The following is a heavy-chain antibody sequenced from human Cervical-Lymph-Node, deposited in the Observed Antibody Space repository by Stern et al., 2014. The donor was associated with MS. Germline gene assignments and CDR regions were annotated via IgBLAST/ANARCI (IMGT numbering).Heavy chain of an antibody. V-gene: IGHV5-51*03. Sequence: VQLVQSGTELKKPGESLRISCKTSGYSFTSYWFAWVRQMPGKGLEWMGIIFPGDSETRYSPSFQGQVSMSVDKSINTAYLQWSSLKASDTAIYYCAREDSVTIFGVVQHYLDHWGQGTLVTVSS. CDR1: GYSFTSYW. D-gene: IGHD3-3*01. J-gene: IGHJ4*02. CDR2: IFPGDSET. CDR3: AREDSVTIFGVVQHYLDH.